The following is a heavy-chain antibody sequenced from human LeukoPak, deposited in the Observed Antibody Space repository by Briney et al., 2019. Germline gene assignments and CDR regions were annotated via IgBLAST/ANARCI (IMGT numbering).Heavy chain of an antibody. Sequence: GGSLRLSCAASGFAFSSFAMGWVRQSPGKGLEWLSTINGGGNTTFYSDSVKGRFTISKDNSRNTLYLHMDSLRPDDTAIYYCTKELHVAVAVADYYYFYMDVWGRGTAVTVSS. D-gene: IGHD6-19*01. J-gene: IGHJ6*03. V-gene: IGHV3-23*01. CDR3: TKELHVAVAVADYYYFYMDV. CDR2: INGGGNTT. CDR1: GFAFSSFA.